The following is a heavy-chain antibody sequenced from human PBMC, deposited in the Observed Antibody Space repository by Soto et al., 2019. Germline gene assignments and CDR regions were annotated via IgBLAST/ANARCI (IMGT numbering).Heavy chain of an antibody. J-gene: IGHJ6*02. CDR1: GGSFSGYY. CDR2: INHSGST. Sequence: SETLSLICAVYGGSFSGYYWSWIRQPPGKGLEWIGEINHSGSTNYNPSLKSRVTISVDTSKNQFSLKLSSVTAADTAVYYCARGPYYDFWSGYQTGRYYYYGMDVWGQGTTVTVSS. V-gene: IGHV4-34*01. D-gene: IGHD3-3*01. CDR3: ARGPYYDFWSGYQTGRYYYYGMDV.